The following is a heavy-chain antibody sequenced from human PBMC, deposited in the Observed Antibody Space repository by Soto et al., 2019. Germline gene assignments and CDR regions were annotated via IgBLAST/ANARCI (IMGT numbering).Heavy chain of an antibody. D-gene: IGHD2-15*01. Sequence: ASVKVSCKASGYPFTAYYFHWVRQAPGQGLEWMGWINPHSGGTNYARKFQARVTMTRDTSIRTAYMGMRSLRSDDTAVYYCARADYYCSGGSCYSPQYDYWGQGTLVTVSS. V-gene: IGHV1-2*02. CDR3: ARADYYCSGGSCYSPQYDY. J-gene: IGHJ4*02. CDR2: INPHSGGT. CDR1: GYPFTAYY.